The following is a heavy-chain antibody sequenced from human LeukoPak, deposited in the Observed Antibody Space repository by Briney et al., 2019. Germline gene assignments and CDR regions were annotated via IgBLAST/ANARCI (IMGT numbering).Heavy chain of an antibody. CDR3: AKLKYSSRFDY. J-gene: IGHJ4*02. CDR1: GFTFSSYE. D-gene: IGHD6-13*01. Sequence: HSGGSLRLSCAASGFTFSSYEMNWVRQAPGRGLEWVSYISSSGSTIYYADSVKGRFTISRDNAKNSLYLQMNSLRAEDTAVYYCAKLKYSSRFDYWGQGTLVTVSS. CDR2: ISSSGSTI. V-gene: IGHV3-48*03.